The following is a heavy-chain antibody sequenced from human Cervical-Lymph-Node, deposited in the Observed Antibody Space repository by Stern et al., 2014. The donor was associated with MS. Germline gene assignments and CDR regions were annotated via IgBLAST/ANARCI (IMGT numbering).Heavy chain of an antibody. CDR3: ARGGVIYTQDRNGFDV. CDR2: IYHSGST. Sequence: QMQLQESGSGQAKPSQTLSLTCAVSGGSISSGGSSWNWIRQPPGKGLEWIGFIYHSGSTYYNPSLQGRVFISVEKSKNKFVLTLRSVTAVDTAVYCCARGGVIYTQDRNGFDVWGQGTMVTVSS. J-gene: IGHJ3*01. CDR1: GGSISSGGSS. D-gene: IGHD2-21*01. V-gene: IGHV4-30-2*01.